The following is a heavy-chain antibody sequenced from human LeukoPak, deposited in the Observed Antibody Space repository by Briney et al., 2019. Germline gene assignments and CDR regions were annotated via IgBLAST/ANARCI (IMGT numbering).Heavy chain of an antibody. D-gene: IGHD5-24*01. CDR3: AKGLDGYPQILFDY. J-gene: IGHJ4*02. CDR1: GFTFSSYS. CDR2: IWYDGSNK. V-gene: IGHV3-33*06. Sequence: GSLRLSCAASGFTFSSYSMNWVRQAPGKGLEWVAVIWYDGSNKYYADSVKGRFTISRDNSKNTLYLQMNSLRAEDTAVYYCAKGLDGYPQILFDYWGQGTLVTVSS.